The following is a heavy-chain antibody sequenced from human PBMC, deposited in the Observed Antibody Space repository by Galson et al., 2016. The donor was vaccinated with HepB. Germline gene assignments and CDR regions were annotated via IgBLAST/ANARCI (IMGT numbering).Heavy chain of an antibody. CDR1: GYTFTSYG. J-gene: IGHJ4*02. V-gene: IGHV1-18*01. CDR3: ARNSSSWYADY. D-gene: IGHD6-13*01. CDR2: ISSYNGYT. Sequence: SVKVSCKASGYTFTSYGISWVRQAPGQGLEWMGWISSYNGYTTYAQKLQGRVTMTTETSTSTAYMKLRSLRSDDTAVYYCARNSSSWYADYWGQGTLVTVSS.